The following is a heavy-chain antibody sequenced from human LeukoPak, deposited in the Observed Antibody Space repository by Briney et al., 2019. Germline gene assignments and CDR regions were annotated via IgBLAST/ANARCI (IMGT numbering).Heavy chain of an antibody. CDR2: IYYSGST. CDR1: GGSISSYY. J-gene: IGHJ4*02. V-gene: IGHV4-59*01. Sequence: SETLSLTCTVSGGSISSYYWSWIRQPPGKGLEWIGYIYYSGSTNYNPSLKSRVTISVDTSKNQFSLKLSSVTAADTAVYYCAREDDSSGYFDYWGQGTLVTVSS. D-gene: IGHD3-22*01. CDR3: AREDDSSGYFDY.